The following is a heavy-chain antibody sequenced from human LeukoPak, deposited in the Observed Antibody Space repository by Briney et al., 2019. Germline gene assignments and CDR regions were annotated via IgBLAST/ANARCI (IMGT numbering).Heavy chain of an antibody. J-gene: IGHJ4*02. CDR1: GYTFTSYG. V-gene: IGHV1-8*02. CDR2: MNPNSGNT. CDR3: ARGVLYSSSWYAREYYFDY. D-gene: IGHD6-13*01. Sequence: ASVKVSCKASGYTFTSYGISWVRQAPGQGLEWMGWMNPNSGNTGYAQKFQGRVTMTRNTSISTAYMELSSLRSEDTAVYYCARGVLYSSSWYAREYYFDYWGQGTLVTVSS.